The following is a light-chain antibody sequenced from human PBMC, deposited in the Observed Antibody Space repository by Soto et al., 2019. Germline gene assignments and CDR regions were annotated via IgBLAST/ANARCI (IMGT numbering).Light chain of an antibody. CDR2: TAS. CDR1: QSISSW. V-gene: IGKV1-5*01. J-gene: IGKJ5*01. Sequence: DIQMTQSPSTLSASLGDRVTLTCRASQSISSWLAWYQQKPGKAPKLLIYTASSLQSGVPSRFSGSGSGTEFTLTISSLQPEDFATYHCQQVNDYPITFGQGTRLEIK. CDR3: QQVNDYPIT.